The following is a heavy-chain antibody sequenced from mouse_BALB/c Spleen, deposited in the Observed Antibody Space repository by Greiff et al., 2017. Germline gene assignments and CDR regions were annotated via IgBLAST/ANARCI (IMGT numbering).Heavy chain of an antibody. CDR3: ARDHDYDAFAY. Sequence: QVQLKESGPGLVAPSQSLSITCTVSGFSLTSYGVHWVRQPPGKGLEWLGVIWAGGSTNYNSALMSRLSISKDNSKSQVFLKMNSLQTDDTAMYYCARDHDYDAFAYWGQGTLVTVSA. CDR2: IWAGGST. CDR1: GFSLTSYG. D-gene: IGHD2-4*01. V-gene: IGHV2-9*02. J-gene: IGHJ3*01.